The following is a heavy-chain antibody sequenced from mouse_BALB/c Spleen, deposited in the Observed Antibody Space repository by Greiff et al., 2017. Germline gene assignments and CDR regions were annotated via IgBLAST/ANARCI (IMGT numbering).Heavy chain of an antibody. Sequence: EVKVEESGGGLVQPGGSMKLSCVASGFTFSNYWMNWVRQSPEKGLEWVAEIRLKSNNYATHYAESVKGRFTISRDDSKSSVYLQMNNLRAEDTGIYYCTRPDYDYPAWFAYWGQGTLVTVSA. D-gene: IGHD2-4*01. CDR3: TRPDYDYPAWFAY. J-gene: IGHJ3*01. CDR1: GFTFSNYW. CDR2: IRLKSNNYAT. V-gene: IGHV6-6*02.